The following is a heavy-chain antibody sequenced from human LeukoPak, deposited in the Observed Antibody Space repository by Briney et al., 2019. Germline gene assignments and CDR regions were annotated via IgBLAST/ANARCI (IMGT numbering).Heavy chain of an antibody. CDR3: ARLTRLSTSPDRYYLDY. V-gene: IGHV4-4*09. CDR1: GDSISSYY. J-gene: IGHJ4*02. CDR2: IYTSGGT. Sequence: SETLSLTCTVSGDSISSYYWSWIRQPPGKGLEWLGYIYTSGGTNYIPSLKGRVTISIDTSKNQFPLKLSSVTAADSAVYYCARLTRLSTSPDRYYLDYWGQGTLVTVSS. D-gene: IGHD6-6*01.